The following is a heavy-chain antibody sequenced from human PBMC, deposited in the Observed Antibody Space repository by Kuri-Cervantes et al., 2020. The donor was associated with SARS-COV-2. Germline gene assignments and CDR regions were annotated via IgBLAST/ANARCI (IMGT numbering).Heavy chain of an antibody. CDR2: ISSSGSAI. Sequence: LSLTCAASGFTFSYYEMNWVRQAPGKGLEWISYISSSGSAIKLVDSVKGRFTISRDNAKNSVLLQMNSLSAEDTAVYYCASRAQGLVPAVTNWFDPWGQGTLVTVSS. CDR1: GFTFSYYE. V-gene: IGHV3-48*03. J-gene: IGHJ5*02. D-gene: IGHD2-2*01. CDR3: ASRAQGLVPAVTNWFDP.